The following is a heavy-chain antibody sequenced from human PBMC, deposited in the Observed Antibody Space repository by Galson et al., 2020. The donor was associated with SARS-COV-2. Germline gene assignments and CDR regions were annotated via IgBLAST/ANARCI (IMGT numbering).Heavy chain of an antibody. CDR2: IYVNDDK. J-gene: IGHJ4*02. CDR1: GFSLTTSGEG. CDR3: AHFLVIGGFTTYLDY. V-gene: IGHV2-5*01. Sequence: ESGPTLVKHTQTHTLTCTFSGFSLTTSGEGVGWIRQPPGNALDWLAPIYVNDDKYYSTSLNSRLTVTKDTSKNQVVLTMSNMDSVDTATYYCAHFLVIGGFTTYLDYWGQGTLVTVSS. D-gene: IGHD3-22*01.